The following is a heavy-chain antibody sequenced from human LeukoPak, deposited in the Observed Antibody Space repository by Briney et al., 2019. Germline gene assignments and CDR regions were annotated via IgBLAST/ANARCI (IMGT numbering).Heavy chain of an antibody. V-gene: IGHV3-30*04. CDR2: ISYDGSNK. J-gene: IGHJ4*02. D-gene: IGHD6-13*01. CDR1: GFTFSSYA. Sequence: GGSLRLSCAASGFTFSSYAMHWVRQAPGKGLEWVAVISYDGSNKYYADSVKGRFTISRDNSKNTLYLQMNSLRAEDTAVYYCARAAVAGTFSVPQDYWGQGTLVTVSS. CDR3: ARAAVAGTFSVPQDY.